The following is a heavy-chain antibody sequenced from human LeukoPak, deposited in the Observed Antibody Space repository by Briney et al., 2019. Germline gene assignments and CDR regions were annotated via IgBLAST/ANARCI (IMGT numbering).Heavy chain of an antibody. Sequence: ASVKVSCKASGYTFTSYYMRWVRQAPGQGLEWMGIINPSGGSTSYAQKFQGRVTMTRDTSTSTVYMELSSLRSEDTAVYYCARDPADCSSTSCYASYYGMDVWGQGTTVTVSS. J-gene: IGHJ6*02. CDR3: ARDPADCSSTSCYASYYGMDV. D-gene: IGHD2-2*01. V-gene: IGHV1-46*01. CDR2: INPSGGST. CDR1: GYTFTSYY.